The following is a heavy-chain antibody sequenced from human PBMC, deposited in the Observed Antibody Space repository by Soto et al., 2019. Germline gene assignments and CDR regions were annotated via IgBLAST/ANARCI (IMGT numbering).Heavy chain of an antibody. CDR3: AKLQAYYYDSSGYPDY. V-gene: IGHV3-23*01. Sequence: HPGGSLRLSCTASGFSFSSYAMTWVRQAPGKGLEWVSSTTDDGGRTFYADSVKGRFTISRDNSNNRLYLQMNSLRAEDTAVYYCAKLQAYYYDSSGYPDYWGQGTLVTVSS. CDR1: GFSFSSYA. CDR2: TTDDGGRT. J-gene: IGHJ4*02. D-gene: IGHD3-22*01.